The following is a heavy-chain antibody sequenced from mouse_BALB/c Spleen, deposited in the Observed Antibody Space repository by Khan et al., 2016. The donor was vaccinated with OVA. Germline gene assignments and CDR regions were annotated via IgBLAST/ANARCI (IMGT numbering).Heavy chain of an antibody. J-gene: IGHJ4*01. CDR2: ISYSGST. CDR3: ARDGSRYNYAMDY. V-gene: IGHV3-2*02. CDR1: GYSITSDYA. D-gene: IGHD2-3*01. Sequence: PDSGPGLVKPSQSLSLTCTVTGYSITSDYAWNWIRQFPGNKLEWMGYISYSGSTNYNPALKSRISITRDTSKNQFFLQLNSVTTEDTATYYCARDGSRYNYAMDYWGQGTSVTVSS.